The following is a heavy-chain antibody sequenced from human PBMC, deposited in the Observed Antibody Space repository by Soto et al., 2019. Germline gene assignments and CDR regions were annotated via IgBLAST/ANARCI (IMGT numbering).Heavy chain of an antibody. CDR2: VNHSEEA. Sequence: SETLSLTCGVYGGSFRNYYWIWVRQPPGKGLEWIGEVNHSEEATYNPSLQSRITISLDTSNNQFSLKMTSVTAADTATYFWTRAERFPRAWFDPWGQGTQVTVSS. V-gene: IGHV4-34*01. D-gene: IGHD3-3*01. J-gene: IGHJ5*02. CDR3: TRAERFPRAWFDP. CDR1: GGSFRNYY.